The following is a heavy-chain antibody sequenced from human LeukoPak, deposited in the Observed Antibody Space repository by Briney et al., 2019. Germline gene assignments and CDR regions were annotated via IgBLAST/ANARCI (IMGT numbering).Heavy chain of an antibody. Sequence: PGGSLRLSCAASGFTFSSYWMSWVRQAPGKGLEWVANIKQDGSEKYYVDSVKGRFTISRDNAKNSLYLQMNSLRAEDTAVYYCARLWFGELSGFDPWGQGTLVTVSS. CDR3: ARLWFGELSGFDP. V-gene: IGHV3-7*01. D-gene: IGHD3-10*01. J-gene: IGHJ5*02. CDR2: IKQDGSEK. CDR1: GFTFSSYW.